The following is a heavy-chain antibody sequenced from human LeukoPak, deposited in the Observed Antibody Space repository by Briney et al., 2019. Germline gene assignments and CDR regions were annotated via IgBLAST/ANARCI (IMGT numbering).Heavy chain of an antibody. CDR1: GGSISSYY. Sequence: SSETLSLTCTVSGGSISSYYWSWIRQPPGKGLEWIGYIYYSGSINYNPSLKSRVTISVDTSKNQFSLKLSSVTAADTAVYYCARDNIAAAGTVDYWGQGTLVTVSS. CDR3: ARDNIAAAGTVDY. J-gene: IGHJ4*02. V-gene: IGHV4-59*12. CDR2: IYYSGSI. D-gene: IGHD6-13*01.